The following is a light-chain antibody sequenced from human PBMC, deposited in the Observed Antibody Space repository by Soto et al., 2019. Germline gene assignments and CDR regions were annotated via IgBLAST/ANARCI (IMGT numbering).Light chain of an antibody. J-gene: IGKJ1*01. Sequence: GMTQSPATLSVSPGERATFSCRASQSVGSNLAWYQQKPGQAPSLLIYTTSTRASGVPARFSGSGSGTEFTLTINSLQTEDFGLYYCQQYNSWPRPFGQGGKAAIK. CDR2: TTS. V-gene: IGKV3-15*01. CDR1: QSVGSN. CDR3: QQYNSWPRP.